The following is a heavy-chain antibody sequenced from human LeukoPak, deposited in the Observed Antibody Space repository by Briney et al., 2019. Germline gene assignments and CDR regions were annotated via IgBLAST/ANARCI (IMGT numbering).Heavy chain of an antibody. V-gene: IGHV3-74*01. CDR2: IHRDGTTT. J-gene: IGHJ4*02. CDR3: ARDPIGGRPDF. D-gene: IGHD2-15*01. CDR1: GLPLRNYW. Sequence: GGSLTLPCAVSGLPLRNYWMHWIRPAPGKGLVWVSRIHRDGTTTDYADSVKGRFTISRDAAKDTLVLQMNSLRADDTGVFYCARDPIGGRPDFWRQGTLVSVCS.